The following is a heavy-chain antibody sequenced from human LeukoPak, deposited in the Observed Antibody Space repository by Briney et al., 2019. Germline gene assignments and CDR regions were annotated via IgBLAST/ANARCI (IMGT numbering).Heavy chain of an antibody. D-gene: IGHD3-10*01. Sequence: PSHTLSLTCTVSGGSISSDNYQWRWIRQPPGKGLEWIEYINYSGSTYYNPSLKSRVTISVDTSKNHFSLKLSSVTAADTAVYYCARYGSGSTWFDPWGQGTLVTVSS. CDR1: GGSISSDNYQ. CDR2: INYSGST. J-gene: IGHJ5*02. CDR3: ARYGSGSTWFDP. V-gene: IGHV4-30-4*01.